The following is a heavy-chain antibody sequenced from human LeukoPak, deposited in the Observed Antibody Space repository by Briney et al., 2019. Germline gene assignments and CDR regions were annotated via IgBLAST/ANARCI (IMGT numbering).Heavy chain of an antibody. D-gene: IGHD3-22*01. V-gene: IGHV3-23*01. J-gene: IGHJ4*02. Sequence: GGSLRLSCAASGLTFSSHAMTWVRQASGKGLEWVSSIRGSGGNTYYADSVKGRFTISRDNFQNTLYLQMNSLRAEDTAVYYCENDYYDSSIFATPHLFACWGQGTLVTVSS. CDR3: ENDYYDSSIFATPHLFAC. CDR1: GLTFSSHA. CDR2: IRGSGGNT.